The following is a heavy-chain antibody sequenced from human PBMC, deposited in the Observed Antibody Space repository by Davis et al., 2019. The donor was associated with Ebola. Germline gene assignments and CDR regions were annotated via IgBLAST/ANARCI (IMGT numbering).Heavy chain of an antibody. CDR2: ISYDGNNK. CDR3: ARMAAAGRISITGEYFQH. CDR1: GFSFSSYA. V-gene: IGHV3-30*09. D-gene: IGHD6-13*01. Sequence: GESLKISCAASGFSFSSYAMHWVRQAPGKGLEWVAFISYDGNNKDYADSVKGRFAISRDNSKNTMDVQMNSLRADDTAVYYCARMAAAGRISITGEYFQHWGQGTLVTVSS. J-gene: IGHJ1*01.